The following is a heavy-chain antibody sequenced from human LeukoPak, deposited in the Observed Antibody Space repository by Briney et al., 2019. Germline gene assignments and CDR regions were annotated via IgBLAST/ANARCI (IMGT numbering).Heavy chain of an antibody. J-gene: IGHJ4*02. CDR2: IYYSGST. CDR1: GGSISSSSYY. Sequence: PSETLSLTCTVSGGSISSSSYYWGWIRQPPGKGLEWIGSIYYSGSTYYNPSLKSQVTISVDTSKNQFSLKLSSVTAADTAVYYCARDQYYDFWSGYYNPTFDYWGQGTLVTVSS. D-gene: IGHD3-3*01. CDR3: ARDQYYDFWSGYYNPTFDY. V-gene: IGHV4-39*02.